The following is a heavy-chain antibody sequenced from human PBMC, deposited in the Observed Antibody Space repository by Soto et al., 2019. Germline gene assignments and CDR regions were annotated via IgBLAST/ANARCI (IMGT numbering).Heavy chain of an antibody. J-gene: IGHJ4*02. CDR3: AREHYYDSSGYYAPFDY. CDR2: MYYSVST. Sequence: SETLSLTCTVSGDSISSSNYYWGWIRQPPGKGLEWIGSMYYSVSTYYNPSLKSRVTISVDTSKNQFSLKLSSVTAADTAVYYCAREHYYDSSGYYAPFDYWGQGTLVTVSS. V-gene: IGHV4-39*07. D-gene: IGHD3-22*01. CDR1: GDSISSSNYY.